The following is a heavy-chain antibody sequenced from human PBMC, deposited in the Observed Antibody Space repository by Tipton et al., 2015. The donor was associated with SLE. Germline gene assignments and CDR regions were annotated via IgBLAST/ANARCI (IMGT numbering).Heavy chain of an antibody. CDR1: GHTFSNYD. CDR3: ASDVLGSYSTFDI. V-gene: IGHV1-18*01. CDR2: INTYSGNT. Sequence: QSGAEVKKPGASVKVSCKASGHTFSNYDISWVRQAPGQGLEWLGWINTYSGNTNYAQKVQGRVIMTTDTSTSTTYMELRSLRSDDTAMYYCASDVLGSYSTFDIWGQWTMVTVSS. J-gene: IGHJ3*02. D-gene: IGHD1-26*01.